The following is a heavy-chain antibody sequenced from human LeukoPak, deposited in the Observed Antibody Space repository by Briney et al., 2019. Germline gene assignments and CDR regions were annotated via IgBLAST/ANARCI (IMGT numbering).Heavy chain of an antibody. CDR2: IYHTGIT. J-gene: IGHJ4*02. CDR3: AASSGVTLGRF. D-gene: IGHD4/OR15-4a*01. V-gene: IGHV4-31*03. CDR1: GGSVSSGSHY. Sequence: SETLSLTCTVSGGSVSSGSHYYNWIRQHPGAGLEWIGYIYHTGITSYNPSLRSRVTMSVDTSMNQVSLKLNSLTAADTAVYYCAASSGVTLGRFWGQGFLVTVSS.